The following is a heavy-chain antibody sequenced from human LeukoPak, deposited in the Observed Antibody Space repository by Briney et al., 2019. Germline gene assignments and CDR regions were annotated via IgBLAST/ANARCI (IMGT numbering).Heavy chain of an antibody. J-gene: IGHJ6*02. Sequence: ASVKVSCKASGYTFTGYYMHWVRQAPGQGLEWMGWINPNSGGTNYAQKFQGRVTMTRDTSISTAYMELSRLRSDDTAVYYCARRRWLGYYYYGMDVWGQGITVTVSS. CDR3: ARRRWLGYYYYGMDV. CDR2: INPNSGGT. CDR1: GYTFTGYY. D-gene: IGHD5-12*01. V-gene: IGHV1-2*02.